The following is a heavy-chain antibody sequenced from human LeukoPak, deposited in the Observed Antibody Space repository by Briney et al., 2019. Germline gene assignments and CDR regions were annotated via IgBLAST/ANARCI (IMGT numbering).Heavy chain of an antibody. CDR3: ARHMETVPDYYYGMDV. CDR2: ISKTSSHI. J-gene: IGHJ6*02. CDR1: GFTFSSYS. V-gene: IGHV3-21*01. D-gene: IGHD1-1*01. Sequence: PGGSLRLSCAASGFTFSSYSMDWVRQAPGKGLEWVSSISKTSSHIYYADSVKGRFIISRDNAKNSMYLQMNSLRVEDTAVYYCARHMETVPDYYYGMDVWGQGTTVTVSS.